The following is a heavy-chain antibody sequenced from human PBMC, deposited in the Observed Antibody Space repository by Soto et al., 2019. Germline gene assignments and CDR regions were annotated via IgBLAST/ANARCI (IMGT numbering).Heavy chain of an antibody. Sequence: QVQLVQSGAEVKKPGSSVKVSCKASGGTFSSYAISWVRQAPGQGLEWMGGIIPIFGTANYAQKFQGRVTITADESTSTAYMEMSSLRSEDTAVYYCARDRSGIAVAGSGLDYWGQGTLVTVSS. V-gene: IGHV1-69*12. CDR3: ARDRSGIAVAGSGLDY. CDR2: IIPIFGTA. J-gene: IGHJ4*02. CDR1: GGTFSSYA. D-gene: IGHD6-19*01.